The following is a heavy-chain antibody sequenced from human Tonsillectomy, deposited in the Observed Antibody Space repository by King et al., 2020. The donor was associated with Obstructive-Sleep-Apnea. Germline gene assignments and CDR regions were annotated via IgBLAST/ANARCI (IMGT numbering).Heavy chain of an antibody. CDR2: IYYSGST. D-gene: IGHD3-22*01. Sequence: QLQESGPGLVKPSQTLSLTCAVSGGSISSGGYSWSWIRQPPGKGLEWIGYIYYSGSTYYNPSLKSRVTISVDTSKNQFSLKLSSVTAADTAVYYCARAGGYYYDSSGYDGEGINWFDPWGQGTLVTVSS. V-gene: IGHV4-30-4*07. CDR1: GGSISSGGYS. CDR3: ARAGGYYYDSSGYDGEGINWFDP. J-gene: IGHJ5*02.